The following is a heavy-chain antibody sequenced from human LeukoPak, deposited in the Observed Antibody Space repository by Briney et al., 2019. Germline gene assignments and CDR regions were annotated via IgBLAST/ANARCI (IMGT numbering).Heavy chain of an antibody. D-gene: IGHD3-10*01. Sequence: GGALRVSCVASGFTFINYLMHWVRPAPGKGLAGVSSINSDGSTTTYADSVKGRFTISRDNAKNMVYLQMNSLRAEDTAVYYCARAFGSGSQVINYFDFWGQGTLVTVSS. J-gene: IGHJ4*02. CDR1: GFTFINYL. V-gene: IGHV3-74*01. CDR2: INSDGSTT. CDR3: ARAFGSGSQVINYFDF.